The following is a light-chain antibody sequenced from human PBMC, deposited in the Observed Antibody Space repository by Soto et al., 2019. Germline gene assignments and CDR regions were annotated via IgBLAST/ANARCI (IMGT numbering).Light chain of an antibody. Sequence: QAVVTQPPSASGTPGQRVTISCSGSSSNIGTNYVYWYQQLPGTAPTLLIYRNSQWPSGVPDRFSGSKSGTSASLAISGLRSEDEADYYCAAWDDSLSGWVFGGGTKLTVL. CDR3: AAWDDSLSGWV. CDR1: SSNIGTNY. J-gene: IGLJ3*02. V-gene: IGLV1-47*01. CDR2: RNS.